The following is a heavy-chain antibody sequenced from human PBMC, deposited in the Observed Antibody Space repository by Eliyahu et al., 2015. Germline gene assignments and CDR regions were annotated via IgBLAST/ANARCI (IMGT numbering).Heavy chain of an antibody. J-gene: IGHJ4*02. V-gene: IGHV4-39*01. CDR1: GGSINSNSYF. CDR3: TRRNYGSGRRDY. D-gene: IGHD3-10*01. Sequence: QLHLQESGPGLVRPSETLSLTCTVSGGSINSNSYFWGWIRQPPGKGLEWIGDVQYSGITPGNPSLKSRLSISVDTSKNQFSLTLSSVSAADTAVYYCTRRNYGSGRRDYWGQGTLVTVSS. CDR2: VQYSGIT.